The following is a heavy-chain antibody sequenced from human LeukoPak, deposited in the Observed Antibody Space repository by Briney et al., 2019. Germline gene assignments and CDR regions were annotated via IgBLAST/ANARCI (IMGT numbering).Heavy chain of an antibody. CDR1: GGSFSGYF. Sequence: PPETLSLTCTVYGGSFSGYFWSWIRQPPGKGLEWIGEINHSGSTNYSPSLKSRVTISVDTSKNQFSLKLSSVTAADTAVYYCARRGYSYGSRLRFDPWGQGTLVTVSS. CDR3: ARRGYSYGSRLRFDP. J-gene: IGHJ5*02. V-gene: IGHV4-34*01. D-gene: IGHD5-18*01. CDR2: INHSGST.